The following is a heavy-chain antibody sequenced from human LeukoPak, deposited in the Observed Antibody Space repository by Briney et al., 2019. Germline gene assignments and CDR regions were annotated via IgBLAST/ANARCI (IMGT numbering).Heavy chain of an antibody. V-gene: IGHV3-48*04. J-gene: IGHJ4*02. CDR3: ARDRGTTGTPFDY. CDR2: ISSSSSTI. CDR1: GFTFSSYS. D-gene: IGHD1-1*01. Sequence: GGSLRLSCAASGFTFSSYSMNWVRQAPGKGLEWVSYISSSSSTIYYADSVKGRFTISRDNAKNSLYLQMNSLRAEDTAVYCCARDRGTTGTPFDYWGQGTLVTVSS.